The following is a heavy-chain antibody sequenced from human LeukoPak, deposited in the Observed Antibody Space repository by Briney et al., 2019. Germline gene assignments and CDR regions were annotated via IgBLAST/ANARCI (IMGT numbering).Heavy chain of an antibody. CDR3: ARRGSYYDDSMDF. Sequence: PGGSLRLSCAASGFTFSSYSMHWVRQAPGKGLEYVSAISSNGGSTYYANSMKGRFTISRDNSKNTLYLHMGSLRVEDMAVYYYARRGSYYDDSMDFWGQGTLVTVSS. CDR1: GFTFSSYS. D-gene: IGHD1-26*01. J-gene: IGHJ4*02. V-gene: IGHV3-64*01. CDR2: ISSNGGST.